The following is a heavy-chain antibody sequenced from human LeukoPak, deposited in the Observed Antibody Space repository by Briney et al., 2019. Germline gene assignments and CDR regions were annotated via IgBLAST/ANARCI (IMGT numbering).Heavy chain of an antibody. D-gene: IGHD4-17*01. CDR2: INHSGST. Sequence: SETLSLTCAVYGGSFSGYYWSWIRQPPGKGLEWIGEINHSGSTNYNPSLKSRVTISVDTSKNQFSLKLSSVTAADTAVYYCARLDYGDPGYYFDYWGQGTLVTVSS. J-gene: IGHJ4*02. V-gene: IGHV4-34*01. CDR3: ARLDYGDPGYYFDY. CDR1: GGSFSGYY.